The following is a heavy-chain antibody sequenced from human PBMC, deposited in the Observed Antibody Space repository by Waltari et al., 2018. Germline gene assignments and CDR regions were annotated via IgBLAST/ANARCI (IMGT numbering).Heavy chain of an antibody. D-gene: IGHD3-10*01. CDR2: IHPNSGDT. J-gene: IGHJ4*02. V-gene: IGHV1-2*04. CDR3: ARGAAGHADY. Sequence: QVQLVQSGAEVKKPGASVKVSCETSGYTYTDFYIHWVRQAPGQGLEWRGWIHPNSGDTNYAQKFQGWVTMTRDTSISTAFMELTSDDTAVYFCARGAAGHADYWGQGTLVTVSS. CDR1: GYTYTDFY.